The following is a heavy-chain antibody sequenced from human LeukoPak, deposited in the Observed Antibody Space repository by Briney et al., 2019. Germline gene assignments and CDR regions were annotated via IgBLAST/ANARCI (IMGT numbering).Heavy chain of an antibody. CDR3: AREGEGVVTAIDN. Sequence: ASVKVSCKASGYTFTGYYMHWVRQAPGQGLEWMGWINPNSGTTNYAQKFQGRVTMTRDTSISTVSMELSRLRSDDTAVYYCAREGEGVVTAIDNWGQGTLVTVSS. V-gene: IGHV1-2*02. J-gene: IGHJ4*02. D-gene: IGHD2-21*02. CDR2: INPNSGTT. CDR1: GYTFTGYY.